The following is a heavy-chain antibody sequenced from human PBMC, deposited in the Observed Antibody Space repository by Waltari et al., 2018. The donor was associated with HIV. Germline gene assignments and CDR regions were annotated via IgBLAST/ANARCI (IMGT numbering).Heavy chain of an antibody. D-gene: IGHD3-3*01. V-gene: IGHV1-3*01. CDR2: INVGNYNT. J-gene: IGHJ6*02. Sequence: QVQLVQSGAVVKKPGASVRISCETSGYTFISYALHWVRQAPGQRPEGMGGINVGNYNTKYSQKFQDRVTITGDTSASTGYLDLSSLTSEDTADYFCAREYDFWSGGYHYYGMDVWGQGTTVTVSS. CDR3: AREYDFWSGGYHYYGMDV. CDR1: GYTFISYA.